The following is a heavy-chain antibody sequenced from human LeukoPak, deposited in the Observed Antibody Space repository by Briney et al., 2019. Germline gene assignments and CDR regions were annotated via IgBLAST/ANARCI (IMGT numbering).Heavy chain of an antibody. CDR3: ARGAYYGMDV. J-gene: IGHJ6*02. Sequence: ASVKVSCKASGYTFTSYYMHWVRQAPGQGLEWMGWINPNSGGTNYAQKFQGGVTMTRDTSISTAYMELSRLSSDDTALYYCARGAYYGMDVWGPGTTVSVSS. CDR2: INPNSGGT. CDR1: GYTFTSYY. V-gene: IGHV1-2*02.